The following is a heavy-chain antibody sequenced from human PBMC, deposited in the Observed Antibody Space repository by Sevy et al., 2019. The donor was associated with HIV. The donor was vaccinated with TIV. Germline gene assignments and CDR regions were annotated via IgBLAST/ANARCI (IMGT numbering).Heavy chain of an antibody. CDR1: GFTFSSYA. Sequence: GGSLRLSCAASGFTFSSYAMHWVRQAPGKGLEWVAVISYDGSNKYYADSVKGRFTISRNNSKNTLYLQMNSLRAEDTAVYYCAREGRGYQGFSSAYNWFDPWGQGTLVTVSS. CDR2: ISYDGSNK. J-gene: IGHJ5*02. D-gene: IGHD5-12*01. V-gene: IGHV3-30-3*01. CDR3: AREGRGYQGFSSAYNWFDP.